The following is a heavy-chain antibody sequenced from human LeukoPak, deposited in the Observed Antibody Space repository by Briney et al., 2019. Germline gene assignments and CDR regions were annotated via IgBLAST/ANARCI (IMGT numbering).Heavy chain of an antibody. CDR1: GFTFSGFA. CDR3: TRHDSSYLNWFDP. V-gene: IGHV3-73*01. J-gene: IGHJ5*02. D-gene: IGHD4-4*01. Sequence: GGSLRLSCAASGFTFSGFAIHWVRQASGKGLEWVGRIRSKANSYATAYAASVKGRFTISRDDSKNMAYLQMNSLKTEDTAVYYCTRHDSSYLNWFDPWGQGTLVTVSS. CDR2: IRSKANSYAT.